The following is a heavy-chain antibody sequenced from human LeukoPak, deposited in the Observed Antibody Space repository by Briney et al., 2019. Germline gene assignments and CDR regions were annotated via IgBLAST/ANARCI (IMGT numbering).Heavy chain of an antibody. J-gene: IGHJ4*02. CDR2: IYYSGST. V-gene: IGHV4-59*01. D-gene: IGHD3-22*01. CDR3: ARGVNYDSSGYHPPFSY. Sequence: PSETLSLTCTVSGGSISSYYWSWIRQPPGKGLEWIGYIYYSGSTNYNPSLKSRVTISVDTSKNRFSLKLSSVTAADTAVYYCARGVNYDSSGYHPPFSYWGQGTLVTVSS. CDR1: GGSISSYY.